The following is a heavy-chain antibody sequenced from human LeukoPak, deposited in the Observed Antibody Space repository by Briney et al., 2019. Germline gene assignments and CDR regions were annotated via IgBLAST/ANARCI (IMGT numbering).Heavy chain of an antibody. V-gene: IGHV3-23*01. D-gene: IGHD5-24*01. CDR2: IRGDGVTT. CDR3: AKDDGWVQYAN. Sequence: GGSLRLSCAASGFTFSSYAMSWVRQAPGKGLEWVSGIRGDGVTTYYADSVKGRFTISRDNSKNTLYLQMNSLRAEDTAVYYRAKDDGWVQYANWGQGTLVTVSS. CDR1: GFTFSSYA. J-gene: IGHJ4*02.